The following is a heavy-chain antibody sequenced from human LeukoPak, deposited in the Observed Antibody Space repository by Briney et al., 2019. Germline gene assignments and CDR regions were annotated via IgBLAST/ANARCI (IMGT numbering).Heavy chain of an antibody. CDR3: ARSSVYAMSWLDP. CDR2: INHSGST. V-gene: IGHV4-39*07. D-gene: IGHD2-8*01. Sequence: PSETLSLTCTVSGGSISATNSYWGWIRRPPGKGLEWIGEINHSGSTNYNPSLKSRVTISVDTSKNQFSLKLSSVTAADTAVYYCARSSVYAMSWLDPWGQGTLVTVSS. CDR1: GGSISATNSY. J-gene: IGHJ5*02.